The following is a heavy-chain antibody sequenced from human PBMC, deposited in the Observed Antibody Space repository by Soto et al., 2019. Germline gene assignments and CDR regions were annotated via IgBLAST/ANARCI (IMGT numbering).Heavy chain of an antibody. CDR3: ARHPERIAQIGWFDP. V-gene: IGHV3-21*01. J-gene: IGHJ5*02. Sequence: GGSLRLSCAASGFNFNDYQIHWVRQAPGEGLEWVSGISPGLSFIYYADSVRGRFTISRDNSNKSVFLQLNSLRAEDTAVYYCARHPERIAQIGWFDPWGQGTLVTVSS. CDR2: ISPGLSFI. D-gene: IGHD6-13*01. CDR1: GFNFNDYQ.